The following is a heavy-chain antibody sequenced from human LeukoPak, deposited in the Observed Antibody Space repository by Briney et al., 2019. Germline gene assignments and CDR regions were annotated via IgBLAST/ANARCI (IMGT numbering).Heavy chain of an antibody. V-gene: IGHV3-11*06. Sequence: PGGSLRLSCAASGFTFSDYYMSWIRQAPGKGLEWVSYISSSSSYTNYADSVKGRFTISRDNAKNSQYLQMNSLRADDTAVYYCARESSPGYSYGYPLAYWGQGTLVTVSS. CDR1: GFTFSDYY. CDR3: ARESSPGYSYGYPLAY. D-gene: IGHD5-18*01. CDR2: ISSSSSYT. J-gene: IGHJ4*02.